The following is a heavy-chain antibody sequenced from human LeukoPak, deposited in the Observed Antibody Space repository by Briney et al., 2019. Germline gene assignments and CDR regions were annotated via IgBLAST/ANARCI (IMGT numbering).Heavy chain of an antibody. CDR3: ARATGLGSYYYGMDV. V-gene: IGHV3-20*01. J-gene: IGHJ6*02. CDR2: INWNGGST. Sequence: PGGSLRLSCAASGFTFDDYGMSWVRQAPGKGLEWVSGINWNGGSTGYADSVKGRFTISRDNAKNSLYLQMNSLRAEDTALYHCARATGLGSYYYGMDVWGQGTTVTVSS. CDR1: GFTFDDYG. D-gene: IGHD7-27*01.